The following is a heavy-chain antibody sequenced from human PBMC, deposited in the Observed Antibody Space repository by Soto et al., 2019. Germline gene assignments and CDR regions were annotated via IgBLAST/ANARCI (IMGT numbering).Heavy chain of an antibody. J-gene: IGHJ4*02. CDR2: INHSGST. CDR1: GGSFSGYY. D-gene: IGHD6-13*01. CDR3: AGKRPIAAAGIDY. V-gene: IGHV4-34*01. Sequence: SETLSLTCAVYGGSFSGYYWSWIRQPPGKGLEWIGEINHSGSTNYNPSLKSRVTISVDTSKNQFSLKLSSVTAADTAVYYCAGKRPIAAAGIDYWGQGTLVTVSS.